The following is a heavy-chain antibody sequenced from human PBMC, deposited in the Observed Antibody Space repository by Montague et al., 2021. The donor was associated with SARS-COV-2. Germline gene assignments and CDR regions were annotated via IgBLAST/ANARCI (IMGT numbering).Heavy chain of an antibody. J-gene: IGHJ4*02. Sequence: SLRLSCAASGFSSSSSVMHWVRQAPGKGLEWVAVISYDGNIKNYIDSVXGRFTISRDNSKNTLYLQMNGLRPDDTAVYYCARGPHYCSGGDCFWGQGALVTVSS. CDR3: ARGPHYCSGGDCF. CDR2: ISYDGNIK. V-gene: IGHV3-30*04. CDR1: GFSSSSSV. D-gene: IGHD2-15*01.